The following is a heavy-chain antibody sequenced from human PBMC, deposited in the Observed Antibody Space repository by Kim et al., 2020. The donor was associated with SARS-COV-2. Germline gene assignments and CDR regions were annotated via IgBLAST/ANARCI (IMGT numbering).Heavy chain of an antibody. Sequence: GGSLRLSCAASGFTFSSYAMSWVRQAPGKGLEWVSAISGSGGSTYYADSVKGRFTISRDNSKNTLYLQMNSLRAEDTAVYYCAKARPNYDILTGYAYYYYGMDVWGQGTTVTVSS. CDR1: GFTFSSYA. CDR2: ISGSGGST. CDR3: AKARPNYDILTGYAYYYYGMDV. J-gene: IGHJ6*02. V-gene: IGHV3-23*01. D-gene: IGHD3-9*01.